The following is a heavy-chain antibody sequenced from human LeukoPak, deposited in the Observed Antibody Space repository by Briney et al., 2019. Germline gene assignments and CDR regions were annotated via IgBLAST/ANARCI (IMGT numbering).Heavy chain of an antibody. CDR1: GFTFSSYS. V-gene: IGHV3-21*01. D-gene: IGHD5-12*01. Sequence: PGRSLRLSCAASGFTFSSYSMNWVRQAPGKGLEWVSSISGSSSYIYYADSVKGRFTISRDNAKNSLYLQMNSLRAEDTAVYYCARDAEMATRPYYFDYWGQGTLVTVSS. CDR2: ISGSSSYI. CDR3: ARDAEMATRPYYFDY. J-gene: IGHJ4*02.